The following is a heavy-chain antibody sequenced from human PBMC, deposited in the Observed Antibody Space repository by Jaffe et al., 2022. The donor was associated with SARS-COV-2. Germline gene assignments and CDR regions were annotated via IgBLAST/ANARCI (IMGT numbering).Heavy chain of an antibody. J-gene: IGHJ6*02. CDR1: GFTFSSYE. CDR2: ISSSGSTI. CDR3: ASTGYSSGWYRDLYYYYGMDV. V-gene: IGHV3-48*03. Sequence: EVQLVESGGGLVQPGGSLRLSCAASGFTFSSYEMNWVRQAPGKGLEWVSYISSSGSTIYYADSVKGRFTISRDNAKNSLYLQMNSLRAEDTAVYYCASTGYSSGWYRDLYYYYGMDVWGQGTTVTVSS. D-gene: IGHD6-19*01.